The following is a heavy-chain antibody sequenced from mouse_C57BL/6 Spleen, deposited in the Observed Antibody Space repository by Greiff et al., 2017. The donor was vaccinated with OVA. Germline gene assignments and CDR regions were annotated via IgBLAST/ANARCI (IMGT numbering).Heavy chain of an antibody. Sequence: VKLMESGAELVKPGASVKLSCKASGYTFTEYTIHWVKQRSGQGLEWFGWFYPGSGSIKYNEKFKDKATLTADKSSRTVYMELSRLTSEDSAFYFCARHEVGVYYGSSSWFAYWGQGTLVTVSA. CDR2: FYPGSGSI. D-gene: IGHD1-1*01. J-gene: IGHJ3*01. CDR1: GYTFTEYT. V-gene: IGHV1-62-2*01. CDR3: ARHEVGVYYGSSSWFAY.